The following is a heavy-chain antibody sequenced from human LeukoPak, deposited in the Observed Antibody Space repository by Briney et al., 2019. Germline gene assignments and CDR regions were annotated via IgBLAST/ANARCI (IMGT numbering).Heavy chain of an antibody. D-gene: IGHD2-8*01. CDR2: VTGNGDTT. Sequence: GSLRLSCAASGFTFRNCAMTWVRQAPGKGLEWVSVVTGNGDTTYYADSLKGRFTISRDNSRNTLYLQMNSLRAEDTAVYHCARNAADCTTSACYDSWGQGTLVTVSS. J-gene: IGHJ4*02. V-gene: IGHV3-23*01. CDR3: ARNAADCTTSACYDS. CDR1: GFTFRNCA.